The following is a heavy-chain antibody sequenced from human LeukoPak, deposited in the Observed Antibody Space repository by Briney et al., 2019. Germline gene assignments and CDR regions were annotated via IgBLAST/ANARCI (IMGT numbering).Heavy chain of an antibody. J-gene: IGHJ4*02. D-gene: IGHD2-2*01. CDR1: GFTFSSYT. V-gene: IGHV3-30-3*01. CDR2: ISFDGSNK. Sequence: GGSLRLSCAASGFTFSSYTIHWVRQPPGKGLEWVAVISFDGSNKYYVDSVRGRFTISRDNSKNTLYLQMNSLRAEDTAVYYCARFYCSTTSCKYCFDYWGQGTLVTVSS. CDR3: ARFYCSTTSCKYCFDY.